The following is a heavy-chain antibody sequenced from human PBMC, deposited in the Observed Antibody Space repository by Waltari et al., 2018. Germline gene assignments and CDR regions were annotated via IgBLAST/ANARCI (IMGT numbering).Heavy chain of an antibody. CDR2: IFSNDEK. D-gene: IGHD6-6*01. Sequence: QVTLKESGPVLVKPTETLTLTCTVSGFSLSNARWGVSCIRPPPGKALEWLAHIFSNDEKSYITSLKNMLTISKDTSKSQVVLTMTNMDPVDTATYYCAAGSSSYYYYYMDVCGKGTTVTISS. J-gene: IGHJ6*03. V-gene: IGHV2-26*01. CDR3: AAGSSSYYYYYMDV. CDR1: GFSLSNARWG.